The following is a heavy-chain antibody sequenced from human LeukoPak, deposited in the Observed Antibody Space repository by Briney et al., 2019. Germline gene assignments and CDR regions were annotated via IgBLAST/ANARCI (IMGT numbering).Heavy chain of an antibody. D-gene: IGHD3-10*01. J-gene: IGHJ4*02. CDR2: IYPGDSDT. Sequence: ASVKVSCKASGYTFTSYGISWVRQAPGQGLEWMGIIYPGDSDTRYSPSFQGQGTISADKSISTAYLQWSSLKASDTAIYYCARYYGRYYFDYWGQGTLVTVSS. V-gene: IGHV5-51*01. CDR3: ARYYGRYYFDY. CDR1: GYTFTSYG.